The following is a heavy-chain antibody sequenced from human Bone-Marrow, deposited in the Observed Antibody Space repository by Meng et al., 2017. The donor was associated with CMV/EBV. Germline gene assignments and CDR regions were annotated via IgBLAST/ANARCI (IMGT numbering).Heavy chain of an antibody. J-gene: IGHJ6*02. CDR2: INPSGGST. CDR1: GYTFTSYY. D-gene: IGHD3-3*01. CDR3: AREQKRITIFGVVRYYYGMDV. Sequence: ASVKVSCKASGYTFTSYYMHWVRQAPGQGLEWMGIINPSGGSTSYAQKFQGRVTMTRDTSTSTVYMELSSLRSEDTAVYYCAREQKRITIFGVVRYYYGMDVWGQGTTVTVSS. V-gene: IGHV1-46*01.